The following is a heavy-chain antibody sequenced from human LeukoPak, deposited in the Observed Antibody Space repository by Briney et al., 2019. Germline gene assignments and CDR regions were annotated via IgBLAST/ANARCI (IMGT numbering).Heavy chain of an antibody. V-gene: IGHV3-21*01. CDR2: ISSSSSYI. CDR3: ASTGSYLFDY. CDR1: GFTFSSYS. D-gene: IGHD1-26*01. Sequence: GGSLRLSCAVSGFTFSSYSMNWVRQAPGKGLEWVSSISSSSSYIYYADSVKGRLTISRDNAKNSLYLQMNSLRAEDTAVYYCASTGSYLFDYWGQGTLVTVSS. J-gene: IGHJ4*02.